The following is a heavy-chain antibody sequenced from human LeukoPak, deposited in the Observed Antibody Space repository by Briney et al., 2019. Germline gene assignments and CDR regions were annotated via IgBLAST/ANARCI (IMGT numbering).Heavy chain of an antibody. CDR2: INHSGST. J-gene: IGHJ4*02. CDR1: GGSFSGYF. D-gene: IGHD5-18*01. V-gene: IGHV4-34*01. Sequence: SETLSLTCAVYGGSFSGYFWSWIRQPPGKGLEWIGEINHSGSTNYNPSLKSRVTISVDTSKNQFSLKLNSVTAADTAVYYCARGLEGCSYGYSEFDYWGQGTLVTVSS. CDR3: ARGLEGCSYGYSEFDY.